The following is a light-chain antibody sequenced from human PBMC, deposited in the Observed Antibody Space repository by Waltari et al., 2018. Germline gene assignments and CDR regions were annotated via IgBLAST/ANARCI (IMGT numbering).Light chain of an antibody. CDR2: DAS. V-gene: IGKV1-13*02. CDR3: QQFNSYPYT. J-gene: IGKJ2*01. CDR1: HVISSA. Sequence: AIQLTQSPSSLSASVGDRVTITCRASHVISSALAWYPQKPGKAPKLLIYDASSLESGVPSRFSGSGSGTDFTLTISSLQPEDFATYYCQQFNSYPYTFGQGTKLEIK.